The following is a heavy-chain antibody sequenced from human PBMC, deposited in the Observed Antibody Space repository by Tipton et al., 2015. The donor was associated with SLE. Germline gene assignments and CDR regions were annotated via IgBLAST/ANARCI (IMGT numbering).Heavy chain of an antibody. CDR3: ARMGWDPGPGFY. CDR1: GGSISSSNYY. D-gene: IGHD1-26*01. J-gene: IGHJ4*02. Sequence: TLSLTCTVSGGSISSSNYYWGWIRQPPGKGLEWIGTIYYSGNTYYNPSLKSRVTISVDTSKNQFSLKLNSVTAADTAVYYCARMGWDPGPGFYWGQGTLVTVSS. V-gene: IGHV4-39*01. CDR2: IYYSGNT.